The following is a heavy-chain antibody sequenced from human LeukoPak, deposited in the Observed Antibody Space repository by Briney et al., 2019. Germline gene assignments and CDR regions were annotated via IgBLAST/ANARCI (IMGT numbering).Heavy chain of an antibody. CDR2: INSQGTTT. D-gene: IGHD3-10*01. CDR3: ASPPLFGSGTHSPFDI. Sequence: GGSLRLSCAASGFTFSDYYMSWIRQAPGKGLEWISYINSQGTTTYYAASVKGRFTIARDNARNSLFLQMDSLRVDDTAICYCASPPLFGSGTHSPFDIWGQGTMVTVSS. V-gene: IGHV3-11*01. CDR1: GFTFSDYY. J-gene: IGHJ3*02.